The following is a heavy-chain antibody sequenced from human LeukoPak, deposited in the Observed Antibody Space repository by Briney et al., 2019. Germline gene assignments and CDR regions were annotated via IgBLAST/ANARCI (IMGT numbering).Heavy chain of an antibody. J-gene: IGHJ4*02. CDR1: GFTFSSYA. CDR2: ISYDGSNK. V-gene: IGHV3-30-3*01. D-gene: IGHD2-2*01. Sequence: PGGSLRLSCAASGFTFSSYAMHWVRQAPGKGLEWVAVISYDGSNKYYADSVKGRFTISRDNSKNTLYLQMNSLRAEDTAVYYCARGGLGYCSSTSCSPLFDYWGQGTLVTVSS. CDR3: ARGGLGYCSSTSCSPLFDY.